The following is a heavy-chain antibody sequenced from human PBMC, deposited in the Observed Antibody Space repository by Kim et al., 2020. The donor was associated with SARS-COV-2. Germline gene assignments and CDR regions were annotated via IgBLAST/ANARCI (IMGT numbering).Heavy chain of an antibody. CDR3: ARGRGIVVVPAAKNWFDP. CDR2: MNPNSGNT. J-gene: IGHJ5*02. D-gene: IGHD2-2*01. Sequence: ASVKVSCKASGYTFTSYDINWVRQATGQGLEWMGWMNPNSGNTGYAQQFQGRVTMTRNTSISTAYMELSSLRSEDTAVYYCARGRGIVVVPAAKNWFDPWGQGTLVTVSS. V-gene: IGHV1-8*01. CDR1: GYTFTSYD.